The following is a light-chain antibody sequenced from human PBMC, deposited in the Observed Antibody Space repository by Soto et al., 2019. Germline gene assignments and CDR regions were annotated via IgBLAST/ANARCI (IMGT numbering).Light chain of an antibody. CDR1: SSNIGSNT. CDR3: AAWDYSLHGPHVV. J-gene: IGLJ2*01. V-gene: IGLV1-44*01. CDR2: SNN. Sequence: QSVLTQPPSASVTPGQRVTISCSGSSSNIGSNTVNWYQQLPGTAPKLLIYSNNQRPSGVPDRFSGSKSGTSASLAISGLQSEDEADYYCAAWDYSLHGPHVVFGGGTKLTVL.